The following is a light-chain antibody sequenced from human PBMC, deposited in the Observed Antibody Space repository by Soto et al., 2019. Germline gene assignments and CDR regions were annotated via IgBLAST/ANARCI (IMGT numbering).Light chain of an antibody. CDR2: DNI. Sequence: QAVVTQPPSVSGAPGQRVTISCTGSSSNIGSGYDVHWYQQLPGTAPKLLIYDNINRPSGVPDRFSGSRSGTSASLAIAGLQAEDEADYYCQSYDSSLSGSVVFGGGTKVTVL. J-gene: IGLJ2*01. V-gene: IGLV1-40*01. CDR1: SSNIGSGYD. CDR3: QSYDSSLSGSVV.